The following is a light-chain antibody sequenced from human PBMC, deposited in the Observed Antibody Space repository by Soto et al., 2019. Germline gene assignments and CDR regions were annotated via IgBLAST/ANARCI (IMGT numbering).Light chain of an antibody. J-gene: IGKJ1*01. CDR3: QPYGSSPRT. Sequence: EIVMTQSPGTLSFSPGERATLSCRASHSVSSRFLAWYQEKPGQAPRLLMFVASTRAAGFPDRFGGSGSGTDFTLTISRLDPEDFAVYYCQPYGSSPRTFGPGTKVDI. CDR1: HSVSSRF. V-gene: IGKV3-20*01. CDR2: VAS.